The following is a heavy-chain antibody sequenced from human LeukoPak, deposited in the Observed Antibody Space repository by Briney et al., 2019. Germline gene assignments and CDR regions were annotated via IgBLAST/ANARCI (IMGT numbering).Heavy chain of an antibody. CDR1: GFTFSSYE. D-gene: IGHD4-11*01. Sequence: PGGSLRLSCAASGFTFSSYEMNWVRQAPGKGLVWVSHISSDGSTTSYADSVKGRFTISRDNAKNTLYLQMNSLRAEDTAVYYCARDPTTATTIWGQGTLVTVFS. CDR2: ISSDGSTT. CDR3: ARDPTTATTI. V-gene: IGHV3-74*01. J-gene: IGHJ4*02.